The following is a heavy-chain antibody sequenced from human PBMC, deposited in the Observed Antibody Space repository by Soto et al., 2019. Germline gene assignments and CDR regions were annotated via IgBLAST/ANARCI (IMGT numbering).Heavy chain of an antibody. CDR1: GFTVSSNY. Sequence: GGSLRLSCAASGFTVSSNYMSWVRQAPGKGLEWVSVIYSGGSTYYADSVKGRFTISRDNSKNTLYLQMNSLRAEDTAVYCCASRYCSGGRCYPPDAFDIWGQGTMVTVSS. CDR3: ASRYCSGGRCYPPDAFDI. D-gene: IGHD2-15*01. V-gene: IGHV3-66*01. J-gene: IGHJ3*02. CDR2: IYSGGST.